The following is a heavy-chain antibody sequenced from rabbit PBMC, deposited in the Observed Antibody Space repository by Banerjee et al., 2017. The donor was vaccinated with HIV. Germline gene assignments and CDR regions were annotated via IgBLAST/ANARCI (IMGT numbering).Heavy chain of an antibody. CDR2: FGSGAIGNT. D-gene: IGHD6-1*01. J-gene: IGHJ6*01. Sequence: QSLEGSGGGLVQPEGSLTLTCTASGISFSSRYYMCWVRQTPGKGLEWIGCFGSGAIGNTYYARWAKGRFTISKTSSTTLTLQMTSLTAADTATYFCARSTYGYDDYADLYYAAMDLWGPCTLVTVS. CDR3: ARSTYGYDDYADLYYAAMDL. CDR1: GISFSSRYY. V-gene: IGHV1S40*01.